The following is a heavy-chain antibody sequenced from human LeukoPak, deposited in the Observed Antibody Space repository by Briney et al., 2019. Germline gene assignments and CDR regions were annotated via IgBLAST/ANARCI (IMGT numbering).Heavy chain of an antibody. V-gene: IGHV3-21*01. CDR1: GFTFSSYS. J-gene: IGHJ6*03. Sequence: GGSLRLSCAASGFTFSSYSMNWVRQAPGKGLEWVSSISFSSSYIYYADSVKGRFTISRDNAKNSLYLQMNSLRAEDTAVYYCATDLFDYMDVWGKGTTVTVSS. CDR2: ISFSSSYI. CDR3: ATDLFDYMDV. D-gene: IGHD2-21*01.